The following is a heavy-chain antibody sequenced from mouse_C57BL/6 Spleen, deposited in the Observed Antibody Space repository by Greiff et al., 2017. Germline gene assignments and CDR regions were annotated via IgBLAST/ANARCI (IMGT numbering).Heavy chain of an antibody. CDR2: RSCRDST. J-gene: IGHJ2*01. D-gene: IGHD4-1*01. Sequence: EVQLQESGPALVKPSQTVSLTCTVTGYSITNGNHWWNWIPPVSGSKLEWRGYRSCRDSTDGNPSLKSRISISRDTSKSQLYLQLNTVTTEDIATYYCARGGLAGTLLDYWGQGTTLTVSS. V-gene: IGHV3-4*01. CDR3: ARGGLAGTLLDY. CDR1: GYSITNGNHW.